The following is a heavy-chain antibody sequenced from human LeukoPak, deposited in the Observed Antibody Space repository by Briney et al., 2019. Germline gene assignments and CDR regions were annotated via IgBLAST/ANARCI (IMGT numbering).Heavy chain of an antibody. CDR1: GYSFTSYW. Sequence: GESLKISCKGSGYSFTSYWISWVRQMPGKGLEWMGRIEPSDSYTNYSPSFQGHVTISADKSISTAYLQWSSLKASDTAMYYCARPSSGWYLLDYWGQGTLVTVSS. V-gene: IGHV5-10-1*01. CDR3: ARPSSGWYLLDY. J-gene: IGHJ4*02. D-gene: IGHD6-19*01. CDR2: IEPSDSYT.